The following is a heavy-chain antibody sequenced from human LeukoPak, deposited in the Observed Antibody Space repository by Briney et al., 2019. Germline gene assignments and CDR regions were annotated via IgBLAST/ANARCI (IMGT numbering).Heavy chain of an antibody. J-gene: IGHJ5*02. Sequence: ASVKVSCKASGYTFTSYDINWVRQATGQGLEWMGWMNPNSGNTGYAQKFQGRVTMTRNTSISTAYMELSSLRSEDTAVYYCARGPTAAGTGTPEGNWFDPWGQGTLVTVSS. CDR2: MNPNSGNT. CDR1: GYTFTSYD. D-gene: IGHD6-13*01. V-gene: IGHV1-8*01. CDR3: ARGPTAAGTGTPEGNWFDP.